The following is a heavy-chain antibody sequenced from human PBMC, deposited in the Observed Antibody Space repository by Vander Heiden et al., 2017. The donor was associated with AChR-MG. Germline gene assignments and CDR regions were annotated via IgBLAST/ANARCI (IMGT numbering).Heavy chain of an antibody. V-gene: IGHV3-74*01. CDR1: GFPFSSYW. J-gene: IGHJ5*02. Sequence: EVQLVESGGGLVRPGGSLSPSWPAPGFPFSSYWMHWVRQAPGKGLVWVSRINSDGSSTSYADSVKGRFTISRDNAKNTLYLQMNSLRAEDTAVYYCARDRGSGQLNWFDPWGQGTLVTVSS. D-gene: IGHD3-10*01. CDR2: INSDGSST. CDR3: ARDRGSGQLNWFDP.